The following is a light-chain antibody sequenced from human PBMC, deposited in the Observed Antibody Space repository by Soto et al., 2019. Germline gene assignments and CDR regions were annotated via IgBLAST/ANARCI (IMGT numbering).Light chain of an antibody. CDR2: GNS. CDR1: SSNIGAGYD. Sequence: QSVLTQPPSVSGAPGQRVTIYCTGSSSNIGAGYDVHWYQQLPGTAPKLLIYGNSNRPSGVPDRFSGSKSGTSASLAITGLQAEDEADCYCQSYDSSLSGYVFGTGTKLTVL. V-gene: IGLV1-40*01. J-gene: IGLJ1*01. CDR3: QSYDSSLSGYV.